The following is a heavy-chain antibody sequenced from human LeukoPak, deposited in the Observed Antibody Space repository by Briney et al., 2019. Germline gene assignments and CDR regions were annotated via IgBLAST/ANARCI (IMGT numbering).Heavy chain of an antibody. V-gene: IGHV3-30*02. CDR2: IRYDGNNK. CDR3: AELGITMIGGV. J-gene: IGHJ6*04. CDR1: RFTLSSYC. Sequence: GRSLRLSCAPSRFTLSSYCMHWARPVPGKGLEWVAFIRYDGNNKYYADSVKGRFTASRDNSKNTLYLQMNSLRAEDTAVYYCAELGITMIGGVWGKGTTVTMSS. D-gene: IGHD3-10*02.